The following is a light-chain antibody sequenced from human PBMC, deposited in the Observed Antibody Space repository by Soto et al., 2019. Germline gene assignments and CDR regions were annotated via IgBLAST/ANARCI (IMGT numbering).Light chain of an antibody. J-gene: IGLJ2*01. V-gene: IGLV1-51*01. CDR1: SSNIGNNY. Sequence: QLVLTQPPSVSAAPGQKVTSSCSGSSSNIGNNYVSWYQQLPGTAPKLLIYDNNKRPSGIPDRFSGSKSGTSATLGITGLQTGDEADYYCGTWDSSLSAVVFGGGTKLTVL. CDR3: GTWDSSLSAVV. CDR2: DNN.